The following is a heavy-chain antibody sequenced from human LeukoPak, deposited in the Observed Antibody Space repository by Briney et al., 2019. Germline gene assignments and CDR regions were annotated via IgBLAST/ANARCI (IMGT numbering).Heavy chain of an antibody. Sequence: SETLSLTCTVSGGSISSYYWSWIRQPPGKGLEWIGYIYCSGSTNYNPSLKSRVTISVDTSKNQFSLKLSSVTAEDTAVYYCAREGHNGDYPTWGQGTLVTVSS. CDR2: IYCSGST. J-gene: IGHJ4*02. CDR3: AREGHNGDYPT. V-gene: IGHV4-59*01. D-gene: IGHD4-17*01. CDR1: GGSISSYY.